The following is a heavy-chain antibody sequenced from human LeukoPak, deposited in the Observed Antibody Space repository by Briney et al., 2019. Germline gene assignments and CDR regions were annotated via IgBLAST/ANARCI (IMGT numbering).Heavy chain of an antibody. J-gene: IGHJ5*02. D-gene: IGHD3-9*01. CDR3: ARIYYNILTGGGWFDP. Sequence: ASVKVSCKASGYTFTSYYMHWVRQAPGQGLGWMGIINPSGGSTSYAQKFQGRVTMTRDTSISTAYMELASLRSDDTAFYYCARIYYNILTGGGWFDPWGQGTLVTVSS. V-gene: IGHV1-46*01. CDR1: GYTFTSYY. CDR2: INPSGGST.